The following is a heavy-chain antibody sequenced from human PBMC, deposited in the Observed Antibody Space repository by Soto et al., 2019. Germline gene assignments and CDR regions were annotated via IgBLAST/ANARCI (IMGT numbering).Heavy chain of an antibody. D-gene: IGHD6-6*01. CDR3: ARARYSSSSTYYYYYGMDV. CDR2: IIPIFGTA. CDR1: GGTFSSYA. J-gene: IGHJ6*02. V-gene: IGHV1-69*01. Sequence: QVQLVQSGAEVKKPGSSVKVSCKASGGTFSSYAISWVRQAPGQGLEWMGGIIPIFGTANYAQKFQGRVTITADESTSTAYMELSSLRSEDTAVYYCARARYSSSSTYYYYYGMDVRGQGTTVTVSS.